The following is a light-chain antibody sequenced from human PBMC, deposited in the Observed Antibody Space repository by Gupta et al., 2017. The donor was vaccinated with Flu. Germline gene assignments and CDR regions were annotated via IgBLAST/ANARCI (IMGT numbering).Light chain of an antibody. CDR2: KDS. V-gene: IGLV3-25*02. CDR3: QSTDSSGSYV. J-gene: IGLJ1*01. CDR1: ALPKQY. Sequence: SSELPQPPSVPVSPGKTARLTCSGDALPKQYAFWYQQKPDQAPMLVIYKDSERPAGIPGRFSGSSSGTTVTVTIGGDQEEEEDDYYCQSTDSSGSYVFGTGTKVTVL.